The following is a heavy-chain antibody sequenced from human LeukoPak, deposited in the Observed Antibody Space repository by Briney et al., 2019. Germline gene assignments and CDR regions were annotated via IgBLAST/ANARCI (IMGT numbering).Heavy chain of an antibody. J-gene: IGHJ3*02. CDR2: ISAYNGNT. V-gene: IGHV1-18*01. D-gene: IGHD6-13*01. Sequence: ASVKVSCKASGYTFTSYGISWVRQAPGQGLEWMGWISAYNGNTNYAQKLQGRVTMTTDTSTSTAYMELRSLRSDDTAVYYCAVDIAAAGDDAFDIWGQGTMVTVSS. CDR1: GYTFTSYG. CDR3: AVDIAAAGDDAFDI.